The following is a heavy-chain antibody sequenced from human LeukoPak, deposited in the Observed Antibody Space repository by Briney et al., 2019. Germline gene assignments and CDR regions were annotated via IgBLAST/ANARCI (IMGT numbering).Heavy chain of an antibody. CDR3: AKEDTTVVTAHLDY. J-gene: IGHJ4*02. CDR1: GFAFSTYG. Sequence: GGSLRLSCAASGFAFSTYGMHWVRHAPDKGLEWVAVVSYDGANEYYADSVKGRFTISRDDSRSTLYLQMNSLRPEDTAVYYCAKEDTTVVTAHLDYWGQGTLVTVSS. D-gene: IGHD2-21*02. V-gene: IGHV3-30*18. CDR2: VSYDGANE.